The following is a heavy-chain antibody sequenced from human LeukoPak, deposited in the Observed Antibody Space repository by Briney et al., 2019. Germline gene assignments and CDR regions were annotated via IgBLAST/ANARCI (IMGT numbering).Heavy chain of an antibody. D-gene: IGHD2-15*01. J-gene: IGHJ6*03. Sequence: GGSLRLSCAASGFTFSSYEMNWVRQAPGKGLEWVSYISSSGSTIYYADSVKGRFTISRDNAKNTLYLQMNSLRAEDTAVYYCAKGGYCSGGSCYSGFYYYMDVWGKGTTVTISS. V-gene: IGHV3-48*03. CDR2: ISSSGSTI. CDR3: AKGGYCSGGSCYSGFYYYMDV. CDR1: GFTFSSYE.